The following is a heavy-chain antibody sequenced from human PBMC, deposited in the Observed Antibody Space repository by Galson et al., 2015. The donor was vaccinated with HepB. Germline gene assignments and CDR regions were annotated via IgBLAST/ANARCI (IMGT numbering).Heavy chain of an antibody. CDR3: ARDSVSSGWYKIQNDALDI. J-gene: IGHJ3*02. D-gene: IGHD6-19*01. CDR2: ISSSSSYT. CDR1: GFTFSSYS. Sequence: SLRLSCAASGFTFSSYSMNWVRQAPGKGLEWVSSISSSSSYTYYADSVKGRFTISRDNAKNSLYLQMNSLRAEDTAVYYCARDSVSSGWYKIQNDALDIWGQGTMVTVSS. V-gene: IGHV3-21*01.